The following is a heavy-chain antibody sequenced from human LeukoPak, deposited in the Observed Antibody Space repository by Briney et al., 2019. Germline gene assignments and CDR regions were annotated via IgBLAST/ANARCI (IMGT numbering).Heavy chain of an antibody. CDR3: ARVRYSGYDYPSGMDV. CDR1: GFTFSSYS. D-gene: IGHD5-12*01. CDR2: ISSSSSYI. V-gene: IGHV3-21*01. J-gene: IGHJ6*02. Sequence: GGSLRLSCAASGFTFSSYSMNWVRQAPGEGLEWVSSISSSSSYIYYADSVKGRFTISRDNAKNSLYLQMNSLRAEDTAVYYCARVRYSGYDYPSGMDVWGHGTTVTVSS.